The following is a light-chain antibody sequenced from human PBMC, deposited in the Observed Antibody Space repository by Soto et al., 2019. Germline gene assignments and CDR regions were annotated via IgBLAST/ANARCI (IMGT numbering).Light chain of an antibody. CDR3: SSFSSITREV. CDR1: TNDIGSYNY. V-gene: IGLV2-14*01. Sequence: QSALTQPASVSGSPGQSITLSCAGTTNDIGSYNYVSWFQQHPGEAPKLIIFEVTHRPSGISTRFSGSKSGNTASLTISDLQAEDEADYYCSSFSSITREVFGGGTKLTVL. CDR2: EVT. J-gene: IGLJ2*01.